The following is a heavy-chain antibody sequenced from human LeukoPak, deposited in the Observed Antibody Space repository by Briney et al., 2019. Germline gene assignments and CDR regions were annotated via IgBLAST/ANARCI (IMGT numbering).Heavy chain of an antibody. CDR2: ISAYNGNT. CDR3: AAYYYDSSGYYTGGFDY. J-gene: IGHJ4*02. CDR1: GYTFTSYG. D-gene: IGHD3-22*01. Sequence: ASVKVSCKASGYTFTSYGISWVRQAPGQGLEWMGWISAYNGNTNYAQKLQGRVTMTTDTSTSTAYMELRSLRSDDTAVCYCAAYYYDSSGYYTGGFDYWGQGTLVTVSS. V-gene: IGHV1-18*01.